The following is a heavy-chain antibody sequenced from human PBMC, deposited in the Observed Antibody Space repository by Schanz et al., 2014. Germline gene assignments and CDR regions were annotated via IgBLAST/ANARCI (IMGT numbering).Heavy chain of an antibody. CDR1: GFTFSNHG. J-gene: IGHJ4*02. CDR3: AKEGTVVSGSPRDY. D-gene: IGHD3-10*01. CDR2: IWYDGSNE. V-gene: IGHV3-33*06. Sequence: QVQLVESGGGVVQPGRSLRLSCAASGFTFSNHGMHWVRQSPGKGLEWVALIWYDGSNEYYADSVKGRFTISRDNPKKTLYLQMNSLIVEDTAVYYCAKEGTVVSGSPRDYWGRGTLVTGSS.